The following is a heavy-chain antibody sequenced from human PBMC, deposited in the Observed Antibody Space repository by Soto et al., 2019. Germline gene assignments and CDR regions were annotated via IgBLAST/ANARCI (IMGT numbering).Heavy chain of an antibody. V-gene: IGHV1-58*01. CDR3: AAGQYSSGWYRDSSYYGMDV. CDR1: GFTFTSSA. J-gene: IGHJ6*02. Sequence: SVKVSCKASGFTFTSSAVQWVRQARGQRLEWIGWIVVGSGNTNYAQKFQERVTITRDMSTSTAYMELSSLRSEDTAVYYCAAGQYSSGWYRDSSYYGMDVWGQGTAGTVAS. CDR2: IVVGSGNT. D-gene: IGHD6-19*01.